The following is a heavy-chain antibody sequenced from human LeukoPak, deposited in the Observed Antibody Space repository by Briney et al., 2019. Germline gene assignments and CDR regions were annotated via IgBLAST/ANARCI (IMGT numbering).Heavy chain of an antibody. Sequence: SGGSLILSCAASGFTFSNCAMSWVRQAPGKGLEWVSGISGSGGSTYYADSVKGRFTISRDNSKNTLDLQMNSLRAEDTAVYYCAKDQTSSGWYFDYWGHGTLVTVSS. CDR3: AKDQTSSGWYFDY. D-gene: IGHD6-19*01. CDR1: GFTFSNCA. CDR2: ISGSGGST. J-gene: IGHJ4*01. V-gene: IGHV3-23*01.